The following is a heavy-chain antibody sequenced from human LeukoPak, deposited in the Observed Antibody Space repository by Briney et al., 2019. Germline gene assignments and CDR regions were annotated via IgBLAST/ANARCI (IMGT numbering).Heavy chain of an antibody. CDR1: GGSISSYY. CDR2: IYHSGTT. V-gene: IGHV4-59*01. Sequence: SETLSLTCTVSGGSISSYYWSWIRQPPGKGLEWIGYIYHSGTTNYNPSLKSRVTISIDTSKNQFSLKLSSVTAADTAIYYCARGGFYYHGFDYWGQGTLVTVSS. J-gene: IGHJ4*02. D-gene: IGHD3-22*01. CDR3: ARGGFYYHGFDY.